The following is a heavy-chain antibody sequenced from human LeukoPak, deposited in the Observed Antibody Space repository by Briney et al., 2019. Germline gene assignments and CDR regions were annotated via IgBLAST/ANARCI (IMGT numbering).Heavy chain of an antibody. CDR2: INHSGST. V-gene: IGHV4-34*01. D-gene: IGHD3-16*01. CDR1: GGSFSGYY. J-gene: IGHJ4*02. CDR3: ARGRLGSPAPRLRGYFDY. Sequence: SETLSLTCAVYGGSFSGYYWSWIRQPPGKGLEWIGEINHSGSTNYNPSLKSRVTISVDTSKNQFSLKLSSVTAADTAVYYCARGRLGSPAPRLRGYFDYWGQGTLVTVSS.